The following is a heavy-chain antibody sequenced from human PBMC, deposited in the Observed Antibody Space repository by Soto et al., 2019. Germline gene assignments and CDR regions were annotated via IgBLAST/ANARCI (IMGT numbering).Heavy chain of an antibody. Sequence: TLSLTSTVSGGSISSGGYYWSWIRQHPGKGLEWIGYIYYGGSTYYNPSLKSRATISGDTSKNQFSLKLSSVTAADTAVYYCPRGGYYYENSGHNAYDYWGQGILVTVSS. J-gene: IGHJ4*01. CDR3: PRGGYYYENSGHNAYDY. D-gene: IGHD3-22*01. CDR1: GGSISSGGYY. V-gene: IGHV4-31*02. CDR2: IYYGGST.